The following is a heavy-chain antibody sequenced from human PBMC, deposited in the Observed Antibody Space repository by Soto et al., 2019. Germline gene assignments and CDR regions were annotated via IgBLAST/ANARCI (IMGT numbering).Heavy chain of an antibody. CDR3: ARDRRDTAMVTGAFDI. Sequence: QVQLVESGGGVVQPGRSLRLSCAASGFTFSSYAMHWVRQAPGKGLEWVAVISYDGSNKYYADSVKGRFTISRDNSKNTLYLQMNSLRAEDTAVYYCARDRRDTAMVTGAFDIWGLGTMVTVSS. V-gene: IGHV3-30-3*01. J-gene: IGHJ3*02. CDR1: GFTFSSYA. CDR2: ISYDGSNK. D-gene: IGHD5-18*01.